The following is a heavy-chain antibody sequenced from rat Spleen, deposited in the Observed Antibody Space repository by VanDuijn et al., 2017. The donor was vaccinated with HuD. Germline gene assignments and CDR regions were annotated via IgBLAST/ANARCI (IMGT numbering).Heavy chain of an antibody. Sequence: EVQLVKSGGGLVQPGRSLRLSCAASGFTFSNYGMAWVRQTPTKGLEWVASISTGGGNTYCRDSVKGRFIISRDDAKNTQYLQMDSLRSEDTATYYCARQALRYNSGYGNWFAYWGQGTPVTVSS. CDR3: ARQALRYNSGYGNWFAY. CDR2: ISTGGGNT. CDR1: GFTFSNYG. D-gene: IGHD4-3*01. J-gene: IGHJ3*01. V-gene: IGHV5S14*01.